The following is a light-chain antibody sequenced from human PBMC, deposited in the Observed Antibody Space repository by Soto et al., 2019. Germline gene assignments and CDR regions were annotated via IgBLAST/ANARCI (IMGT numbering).Light chain of an antibody. CDR3: SSYTSGSTLV. CDR2: EVS. J-gene: IGLJ2*01. Sequence: QAVLTQPASVSGSPGQSITISCTGTSSDVGGYNFVSWYQQLPGKAPKLIISEVSNRPSGISNRFSGSKSGNTASLTISGLQTDDEADYYCSSYTSGSTLVFGGGTKLTVL. V-gene: IGLV2-14*01. CDR1: SSDVGGYNF.